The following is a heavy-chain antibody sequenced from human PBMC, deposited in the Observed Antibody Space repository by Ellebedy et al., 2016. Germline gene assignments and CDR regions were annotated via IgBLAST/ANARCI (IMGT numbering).Heavy chain of an antibody. D-gene: IGHD3-10*01. CDR2: IYYSGST. CDR1: GGSISSYY. CDR3: ARVARRFGELTRNYFDY. V-gene: IGHV4-59*01. J-gene: IGHJ4*02. Sequence: SETLSLTCTVSGGSISSYYWSWIRQPPGKGLEWIGYIYYSGSTNYNPSLKSRVTISVDTSKNQFSLKLSSVTAADTAVYYCARVARRFGELTRNYFDYWGQGTLVTVSS.